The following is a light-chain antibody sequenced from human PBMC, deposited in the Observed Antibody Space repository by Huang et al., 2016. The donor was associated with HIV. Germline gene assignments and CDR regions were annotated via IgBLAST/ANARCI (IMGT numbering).Light chain of an antibody. CDR3: QQYYTTPGT. J-gene: IGKJ3*01. Sequence: DIVLTQSPDSLAVSLGERATINCSSSRSILYNSNNKNYLAWHQQKPGHAPKLLSYWASTRESGVPDRFSGSGSETDFTLTISSLQAEDVAVYFCQQYYTTPGTFGPGTTVHIK. CDR1: RSILYNSNNKNY. CDR2: WAS. V-gene: IGKV4-1*01.